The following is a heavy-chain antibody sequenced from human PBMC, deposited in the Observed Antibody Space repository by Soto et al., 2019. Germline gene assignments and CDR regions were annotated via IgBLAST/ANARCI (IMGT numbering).Heavy chain of an antibody. CDR2: IDPSDSYT. D-gene: IGHD2-15*01. J-gene: IGHJ6*02. Sequence: GESLKTSCKGSGYSSTSYWISWVRQMPGKGLEWMGRIDPSDSYTNYSPSFQGHVTISADKSISTAYLQWSSLKASDTAMYYCARHLSDRPGRSYLYYYYYGMDVWGQGTTVTVSS. CDR1: GYSSTSYW. CDR3: ARHLSDRPGRSYLYYYYYGMDV. V-gene: IGHV5-10-1*01.